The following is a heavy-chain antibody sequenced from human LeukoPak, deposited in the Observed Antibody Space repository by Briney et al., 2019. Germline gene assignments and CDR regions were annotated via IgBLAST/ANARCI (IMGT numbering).Heavy chain of an antibody. D-gene: IGHD3-10*01. Sequence: SETLSLTCTVSGGSSSSSSYYWGWIRQPPGKGLEWIGRMHTSGSTNYNPSLKSRLTMSVDTSKNQFSLKMRSVTDADTAVYYCARDSGSGYYEAWGQGTLVTVSS. CDR1: GGSSSSSSYY. J-gene: IGHJ5*02. CDR2: MHTSGST. V-gene: IGHV4-39*07. CDR3: ARDSGSGYYEA.